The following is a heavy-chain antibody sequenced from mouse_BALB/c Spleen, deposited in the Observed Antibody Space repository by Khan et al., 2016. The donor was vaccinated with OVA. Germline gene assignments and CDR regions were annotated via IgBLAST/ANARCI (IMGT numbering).Heavy chain of an antibody. D-gene: IGHD1-1*01. CDR2: ISHGGSSA. V-gene: IGHV5-12-2*01. Sequence: EVELVESGGGLVQPGGSLKLSCAASGFTFSSYTMSWVRQTPDKRLEWVAFISHGGSSAYYPDTVKGRFTSSRDHAKNTLYLQMSSRKSEDTAMYYCTRPSTTEYDYGMDYWGQGTSVTVSS. CDR3: TRPSTTEYDYGMDY. CDR1: GFTFSSYT. J-gene: IGHJ4*01.